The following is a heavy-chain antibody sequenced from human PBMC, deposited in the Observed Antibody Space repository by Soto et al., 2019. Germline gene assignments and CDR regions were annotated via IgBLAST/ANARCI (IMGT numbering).Heavy chain of an antibody. D-gene: IGHD3-22*01. J-gene: IGHJ4*02. V-gene: IGHV3-23*01. CDR3: AKGPPTYYYDSSGSPPNDY. Sequence: GGSLRLSCAASGFTFSNYAMSWVRQAPGKGLEWVSAISGSGGSTYYADSVKGRFTISRDNSKNTLYLQMNSLRAEDTAVYYCAKGPPTYYYDSSGSPPNDYWGQGTLVTVSS. CDR1: GFTFSNYA. CDR2: ISGSGGST.